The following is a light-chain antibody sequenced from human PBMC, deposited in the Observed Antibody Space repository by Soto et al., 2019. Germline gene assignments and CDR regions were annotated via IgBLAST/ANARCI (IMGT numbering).Light chain of an antibody. V-gene: IGLV2-14*01. CDR2: DVN. Sequence: QSVLTQPASVSGSPGQSITISCTGTSSDVGGFNYASWYQQYPGKAPKLIIYDVNNRPSGVSNRFSGSKSGNTASLTISGLQAEDEADYHCTSYTSSSTLVVFGGGTKLTVL. J-gene: IGLJ3*02. CDR3: TSYTSSSTLVV. CDR1: SSDVGGFNY.